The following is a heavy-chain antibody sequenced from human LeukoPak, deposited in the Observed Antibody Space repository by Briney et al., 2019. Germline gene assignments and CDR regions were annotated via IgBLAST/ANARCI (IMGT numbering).Heavy chain of an antibody. J-gene: IGHJ4*02. CDR1: GGSTSSYY. Sequence: SGTPSLTCTVSGGSTSSYYWSWIRQTPGKGLEWIGYIYYSGSTNYSASLKSRVTISVDTSKNQFSLKLSSVTAADTAVYYCARDVPDSSGYYYVFDYWGQGTQVTVSS. D-gene: IGHD3-22*01. CDR3: ARDVPDSSGYYYVFDY. V-gene: IGHV4-59*01. CDR2: IYYSGST.